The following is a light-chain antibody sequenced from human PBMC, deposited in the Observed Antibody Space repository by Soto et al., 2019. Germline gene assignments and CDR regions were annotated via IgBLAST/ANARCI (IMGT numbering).Light chain of an antibody. J-gene: IGLJ1*01. CDR1: ISDVGGYNY. V-gene: IGLV2-14*03. CDR2: DVS. CDR3: SSYTSSSTYD. Sequence: QSVLTQPASVSGSPGQSITISCTGTISDVGGYNYVSWYQQHPGKAPKLMIFDVSNRPSGVSNRSSGSKSGSTASLTISGLQADYEADYYCSSYTSSSTYDFGTGTKVTVL.